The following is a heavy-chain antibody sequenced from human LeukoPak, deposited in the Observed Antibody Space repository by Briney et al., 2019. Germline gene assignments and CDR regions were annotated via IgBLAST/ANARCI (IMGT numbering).Heavy chain of an antibody. CDR1: GGSFSGY. CDR3: VRGGDGGYYFDS. CDR2: IKHTGNT. J-gene: IGHJ4*02. D-gene: IGHD3-10*01. Sequence: SETLSLTCGVYGGSFSGYWSWTRQPPGEGLEWIAEIKHTGNTNYNPSLKSRVTLSIDTSDHQFSLNLRSVTAADTAVYYCVRGGDGGYYFDSWGQGALVTVSS. V-gene: IGHV4-34*01.